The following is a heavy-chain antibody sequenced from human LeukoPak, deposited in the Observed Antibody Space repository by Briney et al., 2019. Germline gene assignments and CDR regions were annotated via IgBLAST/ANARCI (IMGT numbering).Heavy chain of an antibody. CDR1: GGSISSYS. Sequence: SETLSLTCTVSGGSISSYSWSWIRQPPGKGLEWIRYIYYDGNTNYNPSLKSRVTMSVDTSKNQFSLKLTSVTAADTAVYFCARDHGTNWLNWFDPWGQGTLVTVSS. CDR2: IYYDGNT. D-gene: IGHD5-24*01. V-gene: IGHV4-59*01. J-gene: IGHJ5*02. CDR3: ARDHGTNWLNWFDP.